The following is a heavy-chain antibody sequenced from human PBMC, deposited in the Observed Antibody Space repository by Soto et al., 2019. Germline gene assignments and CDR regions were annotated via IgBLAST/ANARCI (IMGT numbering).Heavy chain of an antibody. V-gene: IGHV3-9*01. Sequence: VQLVESGGGLVQPGSSLRFFCAASGFTFDEYAMHWVRQASGNGLEWVSGISGTRGSIGYADPVKGRFTISRDNAKHSLYLHMNSLRAEVTALYYCAKSPSATSYGSGSRVYFDYWGQGTLVTVSS. CDR3: AKSPSATSYGSGSRVYFDY. CDR1: GFTFDEYA. D-gene: IGHD3-10*01. J-gene: IGHJ4*02. CDR2: ISGTRGSI.